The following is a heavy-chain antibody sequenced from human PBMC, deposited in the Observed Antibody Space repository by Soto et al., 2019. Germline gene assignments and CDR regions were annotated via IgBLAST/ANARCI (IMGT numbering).Heavy chain of an antibody. CDR1: GGSISSYF. CDR2: VYYTGAT. D-gene: IGHD6-13*01. V-gene: IGHV4-59*01. CDR3: ARYLAAVPRAFDY. Sequence: SETLSLTCTVSGGSISSYFYIWVRQPPGKGLEWIGSVYYTGATDYNPSLKSRVTISVDTSKTQFSLNLRSVTAADTAVYYCARYLAAVPRAFDYWGRGTLVTVPQ. J-gene: IGHJ4*02.